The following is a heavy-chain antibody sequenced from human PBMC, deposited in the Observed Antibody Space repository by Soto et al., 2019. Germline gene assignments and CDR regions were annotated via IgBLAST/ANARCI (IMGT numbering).Heavy chain of an antibody. CDR3: AREEVSRPNTYHGLDV. CDR1: GFTFNTYT. V-gene: IGHV3-21*01. Sequence: EVQLVESGGGLVKPGGSLRLSCAASGFTFNTYTINWVRQAPGKGLEWVSSISSRSVYIYYADSMKGRFTISRDDARNSLYLQMNSLRAEDTAVYYCAREEVSRPNTYHGLDVWGQGTTVTVSS. J-gene: IGHJ6*02. CDR2: ISSRSVYI.